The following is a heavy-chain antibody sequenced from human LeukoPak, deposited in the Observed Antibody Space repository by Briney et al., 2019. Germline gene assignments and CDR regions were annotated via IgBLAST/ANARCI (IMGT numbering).Heavy chain of an antibody. Sequence: SETLSLTCTVSGDSIGRYYWNWIRQPPGKGPEWIGYIDDSGRTNYNPSLKSRVTISVDTSENQFSLKLNSVTAADTAVYYCARHVTIMSRITIVRGRKDVGFDYWGQGTLVTVSS. V-gene: IGHV4-59*08. CDR3: ARHVTIMSRITIVRGRKDVGFDY. CDR1: GDSIGRYY. J-gene: IGHJ4*02. CDR2: IDDSGRT. D-gene: IGHD3-10*01.